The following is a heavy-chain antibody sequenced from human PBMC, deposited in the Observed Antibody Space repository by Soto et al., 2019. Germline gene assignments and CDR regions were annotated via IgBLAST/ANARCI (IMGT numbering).Heavy chain of an antibody. Sequence: EVKLVESGGGLVQPGRSLRLSCAASGFTFGDYAMHWVRQAPGKGLEWVSGIAMNTGSIGYADSVLGRFTISRDNEKTSLTLQMNSLSPEDTAVYFCAKDIFLRGSYGTGVLDLWGQGTVVTVSS. D-gene: IGHD6-19*01. CDR2: IAMNTGSI. J-gene: IGHJ3*01. V-gene: IGHV3-9*01. CDR1: GFTFGDYA. CDR3: AKDIFLRGSYGTGVLDL.